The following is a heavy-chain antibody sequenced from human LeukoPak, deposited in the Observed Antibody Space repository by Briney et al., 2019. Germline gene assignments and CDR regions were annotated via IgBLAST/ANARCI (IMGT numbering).Heavy chain of an antibody. CDR2: ITSSSSSI. V-gene: IGHV3-48*01. D-gene: IGHD3-3*01. CDR1: GFTFSSYT. Sequence: GGSLRLSCAASGFTFSSYTMNWVRQAPGKGLEWVSYITSSSSSIYHADSVKGRFTISRDNAKNSLYLQMNSLRAEDAAVYYCARRVVNAFDVWGQGTTVTVSS. J-gene: IGHJ3*01. CDR3: ARRVVNAFDV.